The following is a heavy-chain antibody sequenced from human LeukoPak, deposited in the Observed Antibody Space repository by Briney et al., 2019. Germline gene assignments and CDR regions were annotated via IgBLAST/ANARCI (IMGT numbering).Heavy chain of an antibody. V-gene: IGHV4-59*08. CDR3: ARQGKNSSGWYLVYFDY. CDR2: IYYSGST. Sequence: PSETLSLTCTASGGSISSYYWSWIRQPPGKGLEWIGYIYYSGSTNYNPSLKSRVTISVDTSKNQFSLKLSSVTAADTAVYYCARQGKNSSGWYLVYFDYWGQGTLVTVSS. J-gene: IGHJ4*02. CDR1: GGSISSYY. D-gene: IGHD6-19*01.